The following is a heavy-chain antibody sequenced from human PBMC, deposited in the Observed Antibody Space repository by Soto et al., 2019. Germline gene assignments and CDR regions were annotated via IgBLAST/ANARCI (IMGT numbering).Heavy chain of an antibody. D-gene: IGHD1-1*01. J-gene: IGHJ4*02. CDR3: ARWPQLEPRFDY. CDR2: IYYSGST. V-gene: IGHV4-31*03. CDR1: GGSISSGGYY. Sequence: QVRLQESGPGLVKPSQTLALTCTVSGGSISSGGYYWSWIRQHSEKGLEWIGYIYYSGSTYYNPSLKSRVTISVDTSKNQFSLKLSSVTAADTAVYYCARWPQLEPRFDYWGQGTVVTVSS.